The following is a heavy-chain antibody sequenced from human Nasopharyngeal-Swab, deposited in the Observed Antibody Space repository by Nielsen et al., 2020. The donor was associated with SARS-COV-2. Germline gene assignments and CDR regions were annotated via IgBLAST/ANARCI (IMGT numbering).Heavy chain of an antibody. CDR3: ARVAAAGGDV. CDR2: IYYSGSA. Sequence: WIRQPPGKGLEWIGYIYYSGSANYNPSLKSRVTISVDTSKNQFSLKLSSVTAADTAVYYCARVAAAGGDVWGQGTTVTASS. J-gene: IGHJ6*02. D-gene: IGHD6-13*01. V-gene: IGHV4-59*01.